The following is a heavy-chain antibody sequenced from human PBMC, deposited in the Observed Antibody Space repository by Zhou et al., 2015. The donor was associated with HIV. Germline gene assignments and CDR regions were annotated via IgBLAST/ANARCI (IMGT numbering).Heavy chain of an antibody. CDR1: EGTFNNFA. CDR3: AREGADSIGIYGLDV. V-gene: IGHV1-69*12. J-gene: IGHJ6*02. D-gene: IGHD3-22*01. Sequence: QVQLVQSGAEVKKPGSSVNVSCRASEGTFNNFAVSWVRQAPGQGPEWMGGIIPIFGTVNYAQKFQDRITITADESASVVFMELSSLTSEDTALYYCAREGADSIGIYGLDVWGQGTTVTVTS. CDR2: IIPIFGTV.